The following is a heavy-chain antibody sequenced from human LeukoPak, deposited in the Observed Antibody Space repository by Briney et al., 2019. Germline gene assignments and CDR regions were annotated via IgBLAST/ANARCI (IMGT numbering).Heavy chain of an antibody. CDR1: GFTFDDYA. D-gene: IGHD6-13*01. J-gene: IGHJ4*02. CDR2: ISWNSGSI. Sequence: GRSLRLSCAASGFTFDDYAMHWVRQAPGKGLEWVSGISWNSGSIGYADSVKGRFTISGDNAKNSLYLQMNSLRAEDTALYYCAKDFPRYSSSWYYFDYWGQGTLVTVSS. CDR3: AKDFPRYSSSWYYFDY. V-gene: IGHV3-9*01.